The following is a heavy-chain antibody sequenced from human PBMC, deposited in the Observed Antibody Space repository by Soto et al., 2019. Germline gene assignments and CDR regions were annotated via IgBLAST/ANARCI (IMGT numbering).Heavy chain of an antibody. D-gene: IGHD6-13*01. CDR2: INPNGGGT. V-gene: IGHV1-2*02. CDR3: SRESGQLGYHYGVDV. Sequence: ASVKVSCKASGYTFTGHYMHWVRQAPGQGLEWMGWINPNGGGTKYAHKFQGRVTMTRDTSISTAYMELSSLRSDDTAVYYCSRESGQLGYHYGVDVWGQRTAVTVSS. J-gene: IGHJ6*02. CDR1: GYTFTGHY.